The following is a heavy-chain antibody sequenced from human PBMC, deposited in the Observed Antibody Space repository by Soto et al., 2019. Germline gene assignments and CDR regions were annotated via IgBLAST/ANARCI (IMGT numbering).Heavy chain of an antibody. J-gene: IGHJ4*02. V-gene: IGHV3-23*01. D-gene: IGHD2-2*01. Sequence: EVQLLESGGGLVQPGGSLRLSCAASGFTFSSYAMSWVRQAPGKGLEWVSAISGSGGSTYYADSVKGRFTISRDNSKNTLDLQMNSLRVEDTAVYCCAKGRGYCSSTSCYVGSDYWGQGTLVTVSS. CDR2: ISGSGGST. CDR1: GFTFSSYA. CDR3: AKGRGYCSSTSCYVGSDY.